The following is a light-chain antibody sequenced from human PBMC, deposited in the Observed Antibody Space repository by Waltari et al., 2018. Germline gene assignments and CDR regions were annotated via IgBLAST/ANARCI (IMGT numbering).Light chain of an antibody. J-gene: IGLJ2*01. CDR1: SSDIGGYNY. V-gene: IGLV2-11*01. Sequence: QAALTQPRSVSGYPGQSVTISCTGTSSDIGGYNYVSWYQQHPGTAPKLMIYEVSKRPSGVSDRFSGSKSGNTASLTISGLQAEDEADYYCCSYAGSYTFGLFGGGTRLTVL. CDR2: EVS. CDR3: CSYAGSYTFGL.